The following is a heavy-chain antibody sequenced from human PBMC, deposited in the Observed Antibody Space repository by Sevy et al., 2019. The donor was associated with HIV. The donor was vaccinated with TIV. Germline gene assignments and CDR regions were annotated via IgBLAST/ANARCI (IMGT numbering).Heavy chain of an antibody. CDR3: AKDTFSGHDYYDAFDM. Sequence: GGSLRLSFAASGFTFDDYGMHWVRQAPGKGLEWVSGISWNSGKIAYLDPVKGRFTISRDNAKNSLFLQMNSLRPEDTAFYYCAKDTFSGHDYYDAFDMWGQGTMVTVSS. J-gene: IGHJ3*02. V-gene: IGHV3-9*01. D-gene: IGHD5-12*01. CDR2: ISWNSGKI. CDR1: GFTFDDYG.